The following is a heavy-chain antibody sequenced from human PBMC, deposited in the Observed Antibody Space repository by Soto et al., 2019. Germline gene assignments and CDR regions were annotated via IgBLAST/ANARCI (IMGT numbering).Heavy chain of an antibody. Sequence: EVQLLESGGGLVQPGGSLRLSCVASGFTFSNYAMSWVRQAPGKGLECISGISGSGGSTHYADSVKGRFTISRDNSKNTLYLRMNRLRAEDTAVYYCANGKQWLTHNCWGQGTLVTVSS. J-gene: IGHJ4*02. CDR1: GFTFSNYA. CDR2: ISGSGGST. CDR3: ANGKQWLTHNC. V-gene: IGHV3-23*01. D-gene: IGHD6-19*01.